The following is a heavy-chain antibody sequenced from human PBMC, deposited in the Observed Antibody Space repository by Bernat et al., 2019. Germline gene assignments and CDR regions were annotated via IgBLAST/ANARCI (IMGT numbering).Heavy chain of an antibody. CDR3: ARAALSNYGGNSGSADY. Sequence: QVQLVQSGAEVKKPGSSVKVSCKASGGTFSSYAISWVRQAPGQGLEWMGRIIPILGIANYAQKFHGRVTITAIKSTSTAYMVLSSLSSEAAAVYSSARAALSNYGGNSGSADYWGQGALVTVSS. CDR2: IIPILGIA. J-gene: IGHJ4*02. D-gene: IGHD4-23*01. CDR1: GGTFSSYA. V-gene: IGHV1-69*04.